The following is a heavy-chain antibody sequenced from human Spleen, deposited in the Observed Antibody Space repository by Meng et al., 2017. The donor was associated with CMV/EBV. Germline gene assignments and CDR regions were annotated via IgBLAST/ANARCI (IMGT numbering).Heavy chain of an antibody. D-gene: IGHD4-17*01. CDR3: TRDAHLTTVTPNWFDP. J-gene: IGHJ5*02. V-gene: IGHV1-2*02. Sequence: QVQLVQSGAELRKPGASVKVSCKASGDTFTDYYMHWVRQAPGQGLEWMGCINPNSGDTNYAQKFQGRVTMTRDTSISTAYMELSRLRSNDTAVYYRTRDAHLTTVTPNWFDPWGQGTLVTVSS. CDR2: INPNSGDT. CDR1: GDTFTDYY.